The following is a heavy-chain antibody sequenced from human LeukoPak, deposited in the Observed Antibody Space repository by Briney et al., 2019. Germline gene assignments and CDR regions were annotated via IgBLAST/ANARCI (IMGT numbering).Heavy chain of an antibody. J-gene: IGHJ4*02. V-gene: IGHV4-34*01. CDR2: INHSGST. D-gene: IGHD5-18*01. Sequence: SETLSLTCAVYGGSFSGYYWSWIRQPPGKGLEWIGEINHSGSTNYNPSLKSRVTISVDTSKNQFSLKLSSVTAADTAVYYCARGGKRRGYSYGFDYWGQGTLVTVSS. CDR3: ARGGKRRGYSYGFDY. CDR1: GGSFSGYY.